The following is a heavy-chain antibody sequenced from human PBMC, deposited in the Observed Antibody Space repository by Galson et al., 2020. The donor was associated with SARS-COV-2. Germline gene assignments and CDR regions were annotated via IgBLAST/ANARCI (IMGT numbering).Heavy chain of an antibody. CDR2: TLYSGTT. J-gene: IGHJ6*02. Sequence: ETSETLSLTCTVAGGSISSYYWSWIRQPPGKGLEWIGYTLYSGTTNNHPPLKSRVTITIDTSTNQFPLRLSSVTAADTAVYYCTGFRFYFRYFYGLDVWGQGTTVTVSS. CDR1: GGSISSYY. D-gene: IGHD1-26*01. CDR3: TGFRFYFRYFYGLDV. V-gene: IGHV4-59*01.